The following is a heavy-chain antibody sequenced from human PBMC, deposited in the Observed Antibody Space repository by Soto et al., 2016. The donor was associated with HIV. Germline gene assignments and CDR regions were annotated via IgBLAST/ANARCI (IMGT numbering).Heavy chain of an antibody. Sequence: EVHLVESGGGLVQPGGSLRLSCAASGFTFSTYWMHWVRQAPGKGLVWVSRINSDGSSTSYADSVKGRFTISRDNAKNTLYLQMNSLRAEDTAVYYCARGGTYDILTGYYNVGLDYWGQGTLVTVFS. CDR2: INSDGSST. V-gene: IGHV3-74*01. D-gene: IGHD3-9*01. CDR3: ARGGTYDILTGYYNVGLDY. CDR1: GFTFSTYW. J-gene: IGHJ4*02.